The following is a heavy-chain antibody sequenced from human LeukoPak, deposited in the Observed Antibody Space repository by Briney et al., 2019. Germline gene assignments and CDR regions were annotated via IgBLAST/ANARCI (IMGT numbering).Heavy chain of an antibody. Sequence: ASVKVSCKASGYTFINYGISWVRQAPGQGLEWMGWISAYNGKTDYAQKFQGRVTVTTDTSTSTVYMELKSQRFDDTAVYYCARDRSSSDYWGQGTLITVSS. CDR1: GYTFINYG. J-gene: IGHJ4*02. D-gene: IGHD6-13*01. CDR2: ISAYNGKT. CDR3: ARDRSSSDY. V-gene: IGHV1-18*01.